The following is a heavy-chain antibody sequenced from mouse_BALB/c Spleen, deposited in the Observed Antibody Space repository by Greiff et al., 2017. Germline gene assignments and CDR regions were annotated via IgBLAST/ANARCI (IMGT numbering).Heavy chain of an antibody. J-gene: IGHJ3*01. CDR2: ISTYYGDA. Sequence: VQGVESGAELVRPGVSVKISCKGSGYTFTDYAMHWVKQSHAKSLEWIGVISTYYGDASYNQKFKGKATMTVDKSSSTAYMELARLTSEDSAIYYCARYGYDGWFAYWGQGTLVTVSA. CDR3: ARYGYDGWFAY. D-gene: IGHD2-2*01. CDR1: GYTFTDYA. V-gene: IGHV1S137*01.